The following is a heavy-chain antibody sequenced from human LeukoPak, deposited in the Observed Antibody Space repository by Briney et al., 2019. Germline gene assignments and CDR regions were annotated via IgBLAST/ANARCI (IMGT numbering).Heavy chain of an antibody. CDR2: ISYDGSNK. CDR3: AKEITAMVQYFDY. Sequence: GGSLRLSCAASGFTFSSYSMNWVRQAPGKGLEWVAVISYDGSNKYYADSVKGRFTISRDNSKNTLYLQMNSLRAEDTAVYYCAKEITAMVQYFDYRGQGTLVTVSS. V-gene: IGHV3-30*18. D-gene: IGHD5-18*01. CDR1: GFTFSSYS. J-gene: IGHJ4*02.